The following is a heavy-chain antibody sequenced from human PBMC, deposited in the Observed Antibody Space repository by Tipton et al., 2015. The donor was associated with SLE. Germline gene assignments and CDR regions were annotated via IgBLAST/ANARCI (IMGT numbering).Heavy chain of an antibody. J-gene: IGHJ3*02. V-gene: IGHV3-7*01. CDR2: IKQDGSEK. Sequence: GSLRLSCAASGFTFSSYWMSWVRQAPGKGLEWVANIKQDGSEKYYVDSAKGRFTISRDNAKNSLYLQMNSLRAEDTAVYYCARVYLWEWGAFDIWGQGTMVTVSS. D-gene: IGHD3-16*01. CDR3: ARVYLWEWGAFDI. CDR1: GFTFSSYW.